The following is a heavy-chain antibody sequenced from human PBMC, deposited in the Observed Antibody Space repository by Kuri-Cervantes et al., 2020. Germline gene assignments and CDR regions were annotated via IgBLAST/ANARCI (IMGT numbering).Heavy chain of an antibody. CDR3: ARIDFPYYSGWG. D-gene: IGHD5-12*01. J-gene: IGHJ4*02. V-gene: IGHV1-2*02. CDR1: GYSLTDHY. CDR2: INPSNGGT. Sequence: ASVKVSCKASGYSLTDHYMHWVRQVPGQGLEWMACINPSNGGTRFAQQFQGRVVLSSDTSITTAYMELTSLTSDDTAIYYCARIDFPYYSGWGWGQGTLVTVSS.